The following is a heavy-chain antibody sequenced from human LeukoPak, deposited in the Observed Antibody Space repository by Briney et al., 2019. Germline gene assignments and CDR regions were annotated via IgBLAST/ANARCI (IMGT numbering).Heavy chain of an antibody. J-gene: IGHJ4*02. CDR3: APGYCSSTSCSHYFDY. CDR1: GFTFSTYS. Sequence: GGSLRLSCAVSGFTFSTYSMNWVRQGPGKGLEWVSYISTSSNTIYYADSVKGRFTVSRDNAKNSLYLQMNSLRAEDTAVYYCAPGYCSSTSCSHYFDYWGQGTLVTVSS. D-gene: IGHD2-2*01. CDR2: ISTSSNTI. V-gene: IGHV3-48*01.